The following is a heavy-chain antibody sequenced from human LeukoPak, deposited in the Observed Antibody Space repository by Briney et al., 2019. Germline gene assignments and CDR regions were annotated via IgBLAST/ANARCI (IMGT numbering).Heavy chain of an antibody. D-gene: IGHD3/OR15-3a*01. CDR1: GGSISSYY. J-gene: IGHJ2*01. V-gene: IGHV4-59*01. CDR3: ARGRRTDSTYWYFDL. CDR2: IYYSGST. Sequence: SETLSLTCTVSGGSISSYYWSWIRQPPGKGLEWIGYIYYSGSTNYNPSLKSRVTISVDTSKNQFSLKLSSVTAADTAVYYCARGRRTDSTYWYFDLWGRGTLVTVSS.